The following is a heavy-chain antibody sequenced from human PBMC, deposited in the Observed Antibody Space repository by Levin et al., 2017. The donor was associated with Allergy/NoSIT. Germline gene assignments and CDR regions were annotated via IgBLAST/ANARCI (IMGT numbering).Heavy chain of an antibody. CDR1: GFTFSSYA. V-gene: IGHV3-23*01. D-gene: IGHD3-10*01. CDR3: AKAPASGSYSQFDY. J-gene: IGHJ4*02. Sequence: PGGSLRLSCAASGFTFSSYAMSWVRQAPGKGLEWVSAISGFSGGALNTYYADSAKGRFTISRDNSKNTLYLQVSSLRAEDTAVYYCAKAPASGSYSQFDYWGQGALVTVSS. CDR2: ISGFSGGALNT.